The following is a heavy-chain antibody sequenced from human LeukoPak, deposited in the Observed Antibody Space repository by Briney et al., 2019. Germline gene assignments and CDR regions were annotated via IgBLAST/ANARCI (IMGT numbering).Heavy chain of an antibody. CDR1: GYTFTGYY. D-gene: IGHD1-26*01. CDR3: AREKWQVGATDY. J-gene: IGHJ4*02. CDR2: INPNSGGT. V-gene: IGHV1-2*02. Sequence: ASVKVSCKASGYTFTGYYMHWVRQAPGQGLEWMGWINPNSGGTNYAQKFQGKVTMTRDTSISTAYMELSRLRSDDTAVYYCAREKWQVGATDYWGQGTLVTVSS.